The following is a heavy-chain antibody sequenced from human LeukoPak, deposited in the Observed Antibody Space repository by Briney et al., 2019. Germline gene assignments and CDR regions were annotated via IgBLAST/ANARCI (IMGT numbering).Heavy chain of an antibody. CDR2: INHSGST. J-gene: IGHJ4*02. CDR1: GGSFSGYY. D-gene: IGHD3-22*01. V-gene: IGHV4-34*01. CDR3: ARGSREAGQYYDSSGYSDY. Sequence: PWDTLSLTCAVYGGSFSGYYWSWIRQPPGKGLEWIGEINHSGSTNYNPSLKSRVTISVDTSKNQFSLKLSSVTAADTAVYYCARGSREAGQYYDSSGYSDYWGQGTLVTVSS.